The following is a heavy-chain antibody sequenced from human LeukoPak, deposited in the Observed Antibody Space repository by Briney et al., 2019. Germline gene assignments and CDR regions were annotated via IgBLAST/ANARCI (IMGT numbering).Heavy chain of an antibody. D-gene: IGHD2/OR15-2a*01. CDR3: AISTYYFDY. Sequence: GGSLRLSCAASGFTFSNYAMRWVRQAPGKGLEWVSGISGSGDSTYYADSVKGRFTISRDNSKNTLYLQMNSLRAEGTAVYYCAISTYYFDYWGQGTLVTVSS. J-gene: IGHJ4*02. CDR2: ISGSGDST. V-gene: IGHV3-23*01. CDR1: GFTFSNYA.